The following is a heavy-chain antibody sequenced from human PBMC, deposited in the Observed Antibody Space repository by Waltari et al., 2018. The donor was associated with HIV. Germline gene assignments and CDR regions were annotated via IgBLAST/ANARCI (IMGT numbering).Heavy chain of an antibody. CDR2: IYSGGST. CDR1: GFTVSSNY. Sequence: EVQLVESGGGLVQPGGSLRLSCAASGFTVSSNYMSWVRQAPGKGLEWFSVIYSGGSTYYADSVKGRFTIYRDNSKNTLYLQMNSLRAEDTAVYYCASIAYCGGDCYPRGMDVWGQGTTVTVSS. CDR3: ASIAYCGGDCYPRGMDV. V-gene: IGHV3-66*01. J-gene: IGHJ6*02. D-gene: IGHD2-21*02.